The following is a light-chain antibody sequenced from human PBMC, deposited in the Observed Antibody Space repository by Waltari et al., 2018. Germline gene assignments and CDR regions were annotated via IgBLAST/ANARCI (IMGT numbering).Light chain of an antibody. J-gene: IGLJ1*01. CDR2: DVN. V-gene: IGLV2-14*03. CDR3: SSYTTGSTRYV. CDR1: SSDIGAYNF. Sequence: QSALTQPASVPGSPGQSITISCTGTSSDIGAYNFFSWYQKHPGKAPKVMIYDVNNRPSGVSSRFSGSKSGNTASLTISGLQAEDEADYYCSSYTTGSTRYVFGSGTKVTVL.